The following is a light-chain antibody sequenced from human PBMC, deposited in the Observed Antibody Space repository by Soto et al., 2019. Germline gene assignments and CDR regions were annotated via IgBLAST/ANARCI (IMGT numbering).Light chain of an antibody. CDR2: LNSDGSH. Sequence: QSVLTQSPSASASLGASVKLTCTLSSGHSSYAIAWHQQQPEKGPRYFMKLNSDGSHSKGDGIPDRFSGSSSGAERYLTISSLQSEDEADYYCQTWGTGILVVFGGGTKVTVL. CDR1: SGHSSYA. CDR3: QTWGTGILVV. V-gene: IGLV4-69*01. J-gene: IGLJ2*01.